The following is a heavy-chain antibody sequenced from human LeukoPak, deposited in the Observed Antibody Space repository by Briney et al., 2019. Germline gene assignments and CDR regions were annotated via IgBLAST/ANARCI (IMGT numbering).Heavy chain of an antibody. Sequence: ASVKVSCKASGYTFTGYYMHWVRQAPGQGLEWMGWINPNSGGTNYAQKFQGRVTMTRDTSISTAYMELSRLRSDDTAVYYCARDQFYDSRGPIDYWGQGTLVTVSS. D-gene: IGHD3-22*01. CDR2: INPNSGGT. CDR1: GYTFTGYY. CDR3: ARDQFYDSRGPIDY. J-gene: IGHJ4*02. V-gene: IGHV1-2*02.